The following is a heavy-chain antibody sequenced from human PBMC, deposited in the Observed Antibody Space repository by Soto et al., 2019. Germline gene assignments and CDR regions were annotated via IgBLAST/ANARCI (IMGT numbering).Heavy chain of an antibody. CDR1: GYTFSGFY. D-gene: IGHD6-19*01. J-gene: IGHJ4*02. V-gene: IGHV1-2*02. Sequence: GASVKVSCKASGYTFSGFYMHWVRQAPGQGLEWMGWINPNSGGTKSAEKFQGRGTMTRDTSISTAYMELSRRTSDDTAVYYCASAAVTGTAGLDFWGQGTQVTVSS. CDR2: INPNSGGT. CDR3: ASAAVTGTAGLDF.